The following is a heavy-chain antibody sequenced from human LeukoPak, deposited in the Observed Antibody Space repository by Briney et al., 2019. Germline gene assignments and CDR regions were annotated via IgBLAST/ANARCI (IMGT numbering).Heavy chain of an antibody. CDR2: IRSKGYGGTT. V-gene: IGHV3-49*04. CDR3: TRVRSVNDFDY. CDR1: GFTFDDHA. Sequence: GGSLRLSCSASGFTFDDHAMSWVRQAPGKGLEWVGFIRSKGYGGTTEYAASVEGRFSLSRDDSKSFVYLQMSSLKTEDTAVYYCTRVRSVNDFDYWGQGTLVTVSS. J-gene: IGHJ4*02. D-gene: IGHD3-10*01.